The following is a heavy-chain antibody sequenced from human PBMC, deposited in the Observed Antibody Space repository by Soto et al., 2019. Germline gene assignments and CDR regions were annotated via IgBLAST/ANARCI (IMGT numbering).Heavy chain of an antibody. CDR1: GDTFNFYT. CDR3: ATSFGSGYRAFDY. CDR2: IIPYLSVS. J-gene: IGHJ4*02. Sequence: QVQLVQSGAEVKKPGSSLRVSCKASGDTFNFYTINWVRQAPGLGLEWLGRIIPYLSVSNYAQKFQGRVTITADQSTNTAYMEVRSLRSEDTAMYYCATSFGSGYRAFDYWGQGALVTVSS. V-gene: IGHV1-69*02. D-gene: IGHD3-10*01.